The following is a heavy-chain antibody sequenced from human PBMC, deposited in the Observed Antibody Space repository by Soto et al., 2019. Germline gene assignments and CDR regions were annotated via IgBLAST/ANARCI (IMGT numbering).Heavy chain of an antibody. CDR1: GAALNSGDYY. Sequence: SETLSLTCSVSGAALNSGDYYWSWIRQVPGKGLEWIGHIYVTGAVDYNPSLRDRITISQDTSERQFSLNLRLVTAADTAVYYCARLRIATNNYKWFDPWGQGTLVTVSS. CDR2: IYVTGAV. D-gene: IGHD2-21*01. V-gene: IGHV4-31*03. CDR3: ARLRIATNNYKWFDP. J-gene: IGHJ5*02.